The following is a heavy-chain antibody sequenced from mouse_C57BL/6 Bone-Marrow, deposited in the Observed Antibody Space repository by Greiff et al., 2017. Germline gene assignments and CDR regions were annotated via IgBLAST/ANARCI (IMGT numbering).Heavy chain of an antibody. CDR3: ARPLYYYGSSPYYYAMDY. CDR1: GYTFTSYW. J-gene: IGHJ4*01. CDR2: INPSSGYT. Sequence: QVQLTESGAELAKPGASVKLSCKASGYTFTSYWMHWVKQRPGQGLEWIGYINPSSGYTKYNQKFKDKATLTADKSSSTAYMQLSSLTYEDSAVYYCARPLYYYGSSPYYYAMDYWGQGTSVTVSS. D-gene: IGHD1-1*01. V-gene: IGHV1-7*01.